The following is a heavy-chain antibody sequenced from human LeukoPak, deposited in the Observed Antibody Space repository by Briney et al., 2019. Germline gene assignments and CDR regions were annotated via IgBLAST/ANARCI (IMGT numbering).Heavy chain of an antibody. Sequence: GGSLRLSCAASGFTFSSDYMSWVRQAPGKGLEWVSVIYSGGNTYYSDSVKGRFTISKHNSKNTLYLKMNSLRAEDTAVYYGAKELAGKASWGQGTLVTVSS. V-gene: IGHV3-53*04. J-gene: IGHJ4*02. D-gene: IGHD6-19*01. CDR3: AKELAGKAS. CDR2: IYSGGNT. CDR1: GFTFSSDY.